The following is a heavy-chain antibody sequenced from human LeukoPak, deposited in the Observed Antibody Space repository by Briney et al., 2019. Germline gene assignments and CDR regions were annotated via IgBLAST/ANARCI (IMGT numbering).Heavy chain of an antibody. CDR2: ISSSGSTI. J-gene: IGHJ6*04. CDR3: AELSITMIGGV. CDR1: GFTFSSYA. Sequence: GGSLRLSCAASGFTFSSYAMNWVRQAPGKGLEWVSYISSSGSTIYYADSVKGRFIISRDNAKNSLYLQMNSLRAEDTAVYYCAELSITMIGGVWGKGTTVTISS. D-gene: IGHD3-10*02. V-gene: IGHV3-48*03.